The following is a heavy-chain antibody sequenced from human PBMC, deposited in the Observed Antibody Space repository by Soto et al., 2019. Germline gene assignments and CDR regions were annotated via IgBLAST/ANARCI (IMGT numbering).Heavy chain of an antibody. CDR3: ARVSDYGDYLIDY. J-gene: IGHJ4*02. D-gene: IGHD4-17*01. CDR2: IYYSGST. V-gene: IGHV4-59*01. Sequence: SETLSLTCTVSGGSISSYYWSWIRQPPGKGLEWIGYIYYSGSTNYNPSLKSRVTISVDTSKNQFSLKLSSVTAADTAVYYCARVSDYGDYLIDYWGQGTLVTVSS. CDR1: GGSISSYY.